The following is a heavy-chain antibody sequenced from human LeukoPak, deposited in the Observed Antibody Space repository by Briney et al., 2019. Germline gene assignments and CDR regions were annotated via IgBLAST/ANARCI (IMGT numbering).Heavy chain of an antibody. CDR3: ARNYGGNPPNWYFDL. Sequence: SETLSLTCAVSGDSLSSSNWYSWVRQPPGKGPEWIGEIYHSGSTNYNPSLKSRVTISVDKSKNQFSLRLSSVTAADTAVYYCARNYGGNPPNWYFDLWGRGTLVTVSS. D-gene: IGHD4-23*01. CDR1: GDSLSSSNW. V-gene: IGHV4-4*02. J-gene: IGHJ2*01. CDR2: IYHSGST.